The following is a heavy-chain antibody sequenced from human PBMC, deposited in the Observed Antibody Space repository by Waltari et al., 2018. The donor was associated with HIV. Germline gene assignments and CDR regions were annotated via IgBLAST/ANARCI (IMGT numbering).Heavy chain of an antibody. CDR2: INTDETIR. CDR1: GFTCSNYW. J-gene: IGHJ6*02. Sequence: VQLVEYGGDLAQPGGSLRLSRVASGFTCSNYWMHWVRQVPGKRLVCVARINTDETIRTYAENVKGRFTISRDNGKNTLYLQMNSLRVEDTAVYYCVSSGLDVWGQGTTVNVSS. V-gene: IGHV3-74*01. CDR3: VSSGLDV.